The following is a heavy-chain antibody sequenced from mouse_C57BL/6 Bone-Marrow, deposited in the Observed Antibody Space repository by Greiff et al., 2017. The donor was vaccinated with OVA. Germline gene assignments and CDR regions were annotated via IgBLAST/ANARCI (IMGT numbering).Heavy chain of an antibody. D-gene: IGHD2-2*01. J-gene: IGHJ1*03. CDR3: AREGGYDWNFDV. CDR2: INPNYGTT. CDR1: GYSFTDYN. Sequence: VQLKQSGPELVKPGASVKISCKASGYSFTDYNMNWVKQSNGKSLEWIGVINPNYGTTSYNQKFKGKATLTVDQSSSTAYMQLNSLTSEDSAVYDCAREGGYDWNFDVWGTGTTVTVSS. V-gene: IGHV1-39*01.